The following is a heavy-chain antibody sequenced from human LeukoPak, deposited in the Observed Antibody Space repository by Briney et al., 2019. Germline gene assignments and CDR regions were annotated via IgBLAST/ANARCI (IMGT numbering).Heavy chain of an antibody. J-gene: IGHJ6*02. Sequence: GGSLRLSCAASGFSLSTYGIHWVRQAPGKGLEWVAMTSHDGTAEYYADSVKGRFTLSRDNAKNSLYLQMSNLRAEDTAVYFCARGGGLDVWGQGATVTVSS. CDR2: TSHDGTAE. CDR3: ARGGGLDV. CDR1: GFSLSTYG. D-gene: IGHD3-16*01. V-gene: IGHV3-30*03.